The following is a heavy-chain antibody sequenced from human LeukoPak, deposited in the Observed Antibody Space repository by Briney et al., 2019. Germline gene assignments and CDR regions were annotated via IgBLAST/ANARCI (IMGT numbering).Heavy chain of an antibody. J-gene: IGHJ4*02. Sequence: GGSLRLSCAASGFTFSNYWMTWVRQAPGKGLEWVAHINQDGSEEHYMDSVKARFTISRDNAKNSLSLQTNSLRAEDTAVYYCVRDGGVSGYDLLDYWGQGTLVTVSS. CDR3: VRDGGVSGYDLLDY. D-gene: IGHD5-12*01. CDR1: GFTFSNYW. CDR2: INQDGSEE. V-gene: IGHV3-7*01.